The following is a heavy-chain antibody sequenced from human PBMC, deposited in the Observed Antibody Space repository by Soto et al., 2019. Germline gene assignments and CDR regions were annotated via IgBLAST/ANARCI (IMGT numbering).Heavy chain of an antibody. CDR3: ARVIGGDYGDLLDY. CDR2: IYYSGST. V-gene: IGHV4-30-4*01. D-gene: IGHD4-17*01. Sequence: TLSLTCTVSGGSISSGDYYWSWIRQPPGKGLEWIGYIYYSGSTYYNPSLKSRVTISVDTSKNQFSLKLSSVTAADTAVYYCARVIGGDYGDLLDYWGQGTLVTVSS. CDR1: GGSISSGDYY. J-gene: IGHJ4*02.